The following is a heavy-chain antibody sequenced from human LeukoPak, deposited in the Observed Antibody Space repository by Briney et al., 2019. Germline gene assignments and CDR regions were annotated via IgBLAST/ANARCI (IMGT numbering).Heavy chain of an antibody. CDR2: IYYSGST. V-gene: IGHV4-39*01. CDR1: GGSISSSSYS. Sequence: PSETLSLTCTVSGGSISSSSYSWGWIRQPPGKGLEWIGSIYYSGSTYYNSSLKSRVTISVDTSKNQFSLKLSSVTASDTAVYYCARHSSISMLLDYWGQGTLVTVSS. D-gene: IGHD3-16*01. CDR3: ARHSSISMLLDY. J-gene: IGHJ4*02.